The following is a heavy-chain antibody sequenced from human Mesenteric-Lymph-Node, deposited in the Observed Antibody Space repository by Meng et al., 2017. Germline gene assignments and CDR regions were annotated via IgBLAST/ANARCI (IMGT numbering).Heavy chain of an antibody. CDR1: GGSISSDNL. Sequence: QVQLQESGPGLVKSSGTLSLICAVSGGSISSDNLWSWVRQPPGKGLEWIGEIHHSGSTSYSPSLKSRVTISVDKSKNQFSLKVMSVTAADTAVYYCAGRADFWSGYFDPWGQGTLVTVSS. J-gene: IGHJ5*02. CDR2: IHHSGST. D-gene: IGHD3-3*01. CDR3: AGRADFWSGYFDP. V-gene: IGHV4-4*02.